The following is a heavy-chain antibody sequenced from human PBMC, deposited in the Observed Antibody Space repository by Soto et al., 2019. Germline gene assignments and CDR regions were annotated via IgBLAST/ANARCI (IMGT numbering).Heavy chain of an antibody. CDR3: VRGGDIVLVPTDISWLDP. Sequence: QVQLVQSGAEVKKPGSSVKVSCKASGGTFSNYAISWVRQAPGQGLEWMGGIIPMFGSANYAQKFQGRVTITADESTSTAYMELSSLRAEDTAVYYCVRGGDIVLVPTDISWLDPWGQGTLVTVSP. D-gene: IGHD2-2*01. CDR2: IIPMFGSA. J-gene: IGHJ5*02. V-gene: IGHV1-69*12. CDR1: GGTFSNYA.